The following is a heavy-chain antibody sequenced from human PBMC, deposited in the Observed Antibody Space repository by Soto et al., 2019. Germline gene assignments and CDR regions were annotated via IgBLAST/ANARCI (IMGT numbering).Heavy chain of an antibody. CDR3: AREDSSGYGRFDY. D-gene: IGHD3-22*01. J-gene: IGHJ4*02. CDR2: IFYSGIT. Sequence: SETLSLTCTVSGGSISSSNYYWGWIRQPPGKGLEWIGSIFYSGITYHNPSLKSRVTISVDTSKNQFSLNLSSVTAADTAVYYCAREDSSGYGRFDYWGQGTLVTASS. V-gene: IGHV4-39*02. CDR1: GGSISSSNYY.